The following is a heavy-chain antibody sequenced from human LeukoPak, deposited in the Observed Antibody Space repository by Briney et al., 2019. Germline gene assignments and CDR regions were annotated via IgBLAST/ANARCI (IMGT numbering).Heavy chain of an antibody. CDR2: ISGHNADT. CDR3: ARDRYGFRSGSYDY. D-gene: IGHD1-26*01. Sequence: ASVRVSCKASGYNFASYGVSWVRQAPGQGLEWMGWISGHNADTNYAQKVQGRVSMTTDTSTSTAYLELRSLTSDDTAVYFCARDRYGFRSGSYDYWGQGTLVTVSS. V-gene: IGHV1-18*01. CDR1: GYNFASYG. J-gene: IGHJ4*02.